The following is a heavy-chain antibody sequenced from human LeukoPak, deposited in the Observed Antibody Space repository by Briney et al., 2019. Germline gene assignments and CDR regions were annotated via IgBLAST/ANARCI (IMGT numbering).Heavy chain of an antibody. D-gene: IGHD3-22*01. CDR3: ASNTRLDSSGYYDAFDI. CDR1: GGSISSSSYY. Sequence: SETLSLTCTVSGGSISSSSYYWGWIRQPPGKGLEWIGSIYYSGSTYYNPSLKSRVTISVDRSKNQFSLKLSSVTAADTAVYYCASNTRLDSSGYYDAFDIWGQGTMVTVSP. CDR2: IYYSGST. V-gene: IGHV4-39*07. J-gene: IGHJ3*02.